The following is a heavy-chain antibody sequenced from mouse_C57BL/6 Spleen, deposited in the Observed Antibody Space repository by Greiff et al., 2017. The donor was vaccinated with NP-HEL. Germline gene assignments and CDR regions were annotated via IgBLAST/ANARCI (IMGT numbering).Heavy chain of an antibody. V-gene: IGHV5-4*03. CDR1: GFTFSSYA. D-gene: IGHD1-1*01. Sequence: EVKVVESGGGLVKPGGSLKLSCAASGFTFSSYAMSWVRQTPEKRLEWVATISDGGSYTYYPDNVKGRFTISRDNAKNNLYLQMSHLKSEDTAMYYCARALYYYGSSYGYYYAMDYWGQGTSVTVSS. CDR3: ARALYYYGSSYGYYYAMDY. J-gene: IGHJ4*01. CDR2: ISDGGSYT.